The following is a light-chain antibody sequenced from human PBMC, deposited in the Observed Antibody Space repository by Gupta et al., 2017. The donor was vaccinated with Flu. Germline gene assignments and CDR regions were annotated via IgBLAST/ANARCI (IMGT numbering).Light chain of an antibody. V-gene: IGKV3-20*01. CDR3: RQYGSSPLYT. CDR1: QSVSSSY. J-gene: IGKJ2*01. CDR2: GAS. Sequence: IVLPQSPGTLSLPPGERATLSCRASQSVSSSYLAGYQQKPGQAPRPLIYGASSRATGIPDRISGSGCGTDFTLIISRREHEDYAVYYCRQYGSSPLYTFGQGTKVEIK.